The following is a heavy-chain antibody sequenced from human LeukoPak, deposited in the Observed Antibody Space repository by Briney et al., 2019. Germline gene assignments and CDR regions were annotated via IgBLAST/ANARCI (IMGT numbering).Heavy chain of an antibody. Sequence: NSSQTLSLTCAVSGGSISSGDFPWSWIRQPPGKGLEWIGYIFHTGHTSYNPSLKSRVTISVDMSKNQLSLRLTSVTAADTAVYYCASPYGSGYGMDVWGQGTTVTVSS. D-gene: IGHD3-10*01. CDR3: ASPYGSGYGMDV. V-gene: IGHV4-30-2*01. CDR1: GGSISSGDFP. J-gene: IGHJ6*02. CDR2: IFHTGHT.